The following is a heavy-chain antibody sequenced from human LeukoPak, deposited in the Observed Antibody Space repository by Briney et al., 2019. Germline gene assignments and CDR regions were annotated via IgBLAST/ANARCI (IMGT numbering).Heavy chain of an antibody. V-gene: IGHV1-69*02. CDR2: IIPILGIA. CDR3: ARAGGSTDQNWFDP. J-gene: IGHJ5*02. Sequence: SVKVSCKASGGTFSSYTISWVRQAPGQGLEWMGRIIPILGIANYPQKFQGRVTITADKSTSTAYMELSSLRSEDTAVYYCARAGGSTDQNWFDPWGQGTLVTVSS. CDR1: GGTFSSYT. D-gene: IGHD6-13*01.